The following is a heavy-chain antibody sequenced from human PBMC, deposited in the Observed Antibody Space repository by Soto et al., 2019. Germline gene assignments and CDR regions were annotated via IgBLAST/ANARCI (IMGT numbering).Heavy chain of an antibody. CDR1: GGSISYEYYH. D-gene: IGHD2-21*02. CDR3: AREDDGGDRDYYGLDV. V-gene: IGHV4-30-4*08. J-gene: IGHJ6*02. Sequence: PSETLSLTCTVSGGSISYEYYHWTWIRQSPGKGLELIGYIHYSGSIIYNPSFKSRVTISVDTSKNQFSLQLSFVTAADTAVYFCAREDDGGDRDYYGLDVWGQGTTVTVSS. CDR2: IHYSGSI.